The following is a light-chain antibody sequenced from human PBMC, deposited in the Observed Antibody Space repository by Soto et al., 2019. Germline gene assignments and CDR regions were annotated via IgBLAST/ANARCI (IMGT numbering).Light chain of an antibody. CDR2: DVS. V-gene: IGLV2-14*03. CDR3: SSFTGSNYV. J-gene: IGLJ1*01. CDR1: ISDVGGYNF. Sequence: QSALTQPASVSGSPGQSITISCTGTISDVGGYNFVSWYQQYPGKAPKLMICDVSNRPSGVSNRFSGSKSGNTASLTISGLQAEDEADYYCSSFTGSNYVFGTGTNLTVL.